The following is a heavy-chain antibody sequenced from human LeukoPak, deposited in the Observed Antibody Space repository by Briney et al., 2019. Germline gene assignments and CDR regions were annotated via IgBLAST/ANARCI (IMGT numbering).Heavy chain of an antibody. D-gene: IGHD1-26*01. CDR2: IYYTGST. V-gene: IGHV4-59*08. CDR3: ARRRVGAISSYNWFDP. Sequence: SETLSLTCTVSGGSISSYYWSWIRQPPGKGLEWIGYIYYTGSTNYNPSLRSRVTISIDTSKNQFSLKLNSVTAADTAVYYCARRRVGAISSYNWFDPWGQGTLVTVSS. J-gene: IGHJ5*02. CDR1: GGSISSYY.